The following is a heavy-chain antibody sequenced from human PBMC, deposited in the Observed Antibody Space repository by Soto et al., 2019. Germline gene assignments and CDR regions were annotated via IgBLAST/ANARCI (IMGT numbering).Heavy chain of an antibody. CDR1: EINFKNAW. D-gene: IGHD4-17*01. CDR2: IKNKVDGGAA. J-gene: IGHJ4*02. CDR3: TTDPGDYEDF. Sequence: EVQLVEAGGDFVKPGGCLRLSCAASEINFKNAWMSWVRQAPGNGLEWVGRIKNKVDGGAADYAAPVRGRFTISRDDSKDTLFMQMNNLEVADTAVYYCTTDPGDYEDFWGQGTLVTVSS. V-gene: IGHV3-15*01.